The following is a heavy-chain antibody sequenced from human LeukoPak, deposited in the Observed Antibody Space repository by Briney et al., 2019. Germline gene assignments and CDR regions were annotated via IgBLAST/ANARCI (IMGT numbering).Heavy chain of an antibody. J-gene: IGHJ5*02. CDR3: ARDKVVRMPAAIPSWFDP. CDR2: IYYSGST. D-gene: IGHD2-2*01. Sequence: SETLSLICTVSGGSISSSSYYWGWIRQPPGKGLEWIGSIYYSGSTYYNPSLKSRVTISVDTSKNQFSLKLSSVTAADTAVYYCARDKVVRMPAAIPSWFDPWGQGTLVTVSS. CDR1: GGSISSSSYY. V-gene: IGHV4-39*02.